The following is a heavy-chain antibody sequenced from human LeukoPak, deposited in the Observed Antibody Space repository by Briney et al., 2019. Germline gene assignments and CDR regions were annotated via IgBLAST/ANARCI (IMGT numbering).Heavy chain of an antibody. Sequence: QPGRSLRVSCSASGFSFDGYAMSWVRQAPGKGLEWVGFIRSKAYGAKTNYAASVQGRFSISRDDSRSTVHLQMDSLRTEDTAVYFCTRVNYYDSSSFYYGYSDYWGQGALVTVSS. CDR1: GFSFDGYA. D-gene: IGHD3-22*01. CDR3: TRVNYYDSSSFYYGYSDY. CDR2: IRSKAYGAKT. V-gene: IGHV3-49*04. J-gene: IGHJ4*02.